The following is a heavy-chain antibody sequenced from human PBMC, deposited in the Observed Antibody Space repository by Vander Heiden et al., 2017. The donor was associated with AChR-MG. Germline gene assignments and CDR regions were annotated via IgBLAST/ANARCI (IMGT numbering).Heavy chain of an antibody. CDR3: ARGGLWVIVTGDIRHNWFDP. D-gene: IGHD3-9*01. CDR2: IKHSGST. V-gene: IGHV4-34*01. Sequence: QVQLQQWGAGLLKPSETLSLTCAVYGGSFSGYYWSWIRQPPGKGLEWIGEIKHSGSTNYNPSIKSRVTIAVDTSKNQFSLKRSSVTAAETAVYYCARGGLWVIVTGDIRHNWFDPWGQGTLVTVSS. J-gene: IGHJ5*02. CDR1: GGSFSGYY.